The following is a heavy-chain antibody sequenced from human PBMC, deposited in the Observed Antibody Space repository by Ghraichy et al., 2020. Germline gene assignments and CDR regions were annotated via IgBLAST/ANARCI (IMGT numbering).Heavy chain of an antibody. V-gene: IGHV5-51*01. Sequence: GESLNISCKGSGYIFTSYWIGWVRQMPGKGLEWMGIIYPGDSDTRYSPPFQGQVTISADKSISTAYLQWSSLKASDTAVYYCARRGGSGWFRPHSEEGFEIWGQGTMVIVSS. D-gene: IGHD6-19*01. CDR2: IYPGDSDT. CDR1: GYIFTSYW. CDR3: ARRGGSGWFRPHSEEGFEI. J-gene: IGHJ3*02.